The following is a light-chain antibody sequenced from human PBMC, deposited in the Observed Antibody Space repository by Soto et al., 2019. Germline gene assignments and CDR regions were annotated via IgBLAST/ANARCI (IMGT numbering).Light chain of an antibody. V-gene: IGLV3-21*02. CDR2: DDT. CDR1: NIGSKS. Sequence: SYELTQPPSVSVAPGQTASIACGGDNIGSKSVNWFQQRPGQAPVVVVCDDTDRPTGIPERFSGSNSGNTATLTISRVEAGDEADYYCQVWDGTSFKGVFGHRTKVTV. J-gene: IGLJ1*01. CDR3: QVWDGTSFKGV.